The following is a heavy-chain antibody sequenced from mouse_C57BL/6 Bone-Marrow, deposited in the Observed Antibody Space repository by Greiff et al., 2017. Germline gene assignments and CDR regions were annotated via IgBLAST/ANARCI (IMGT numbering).Heavy chain of an antibody. V-gene: IGHV1-26*01. Sequence: EVQLQQSGPELVKPGASVKISCKASGYTFTDYYMNWVKQSHGNSLEWIGDINPNNGGTSYNQKFKGKATLTVNKSSSTAYMELRSLTSEDSAVYYCARGNPDYWGQGTTLTVSS. CDR1: GYTFTDYY. D-gene: IGHD2-1*01. J-gene: IGHJ2*01. CDR3: ARGNPDY. CDR2: INPNNGGT.